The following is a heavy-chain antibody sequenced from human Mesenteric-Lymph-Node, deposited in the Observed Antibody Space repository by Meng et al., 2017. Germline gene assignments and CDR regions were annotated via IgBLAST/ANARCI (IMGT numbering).Heavy chain of an antibody. V-gene: IGHV5-51*01. J-gene: IGHJ4*02. Sequence: GESLKISCKTSGYSFTNYWIGWVRQMPGKGLEWMGIIYPGDSDTLYSPSFQGQVTMSVDKSTNTAYLQWNSLKASDTAMYYCARGDGYNKCDYWGQGTLVTVSS. CDR3: ARGDGYNKCDY. D-gene: IGHD5-24*01. CDR2: IYPGDSDT. CDR1: GYSFTNYW.